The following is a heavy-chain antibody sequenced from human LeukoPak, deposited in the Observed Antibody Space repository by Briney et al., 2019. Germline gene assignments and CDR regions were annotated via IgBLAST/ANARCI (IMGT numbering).Heavy chain of an antibody. V-gene: IGHV3-73*01. CDR2: IRSKANSYAT. D-gene: IGHD2-2*02. Sequence: GGSLRLSCAASGFTFSGSAMHWVRQASGKGLEWVGRIRSKANSYATAYAASVKGRFTISRDDSKNTAYLQMNSLKTEDTAVYYCARGVWVQHCSSTSCYTGWFDPWGQGTLVTVSS. CDR1: GFTFSGSA. J-gene: IGHJ5*02. CDR3: ARGVWVQHCSSTSCYTGWFDP.